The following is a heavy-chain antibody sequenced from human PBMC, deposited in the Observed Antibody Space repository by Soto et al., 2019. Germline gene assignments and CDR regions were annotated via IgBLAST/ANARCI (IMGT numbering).Heavy chain of an antibody. J-gene: IGHJ4*02. CDR2: ISHDGSKT. CDR1: GFTFNSYG. V-gene: IGHV3-30*18. Sequence: SLRLSCAASGFTFNSYGIHWVRQAPGKGLEWVAVISHDGSKTNYADSVKGRVTISRDNSKDTVYLQMNSLRAEDTAVYYCEKDTFYYSSSRYYVFDSWRQGTLVTV. CDR3: EKDTFYYSSSRYYVFDS. D-gene: IGHD3-22*01.